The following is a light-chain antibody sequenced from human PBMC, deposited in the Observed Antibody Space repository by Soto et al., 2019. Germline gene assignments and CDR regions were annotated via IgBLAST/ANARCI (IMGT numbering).Light chain of an antibody. V-gene: IGLV2-11*01. CDR2: DVS. CDR3: CSYAGSYTFHV. CDR1: SSDVGGYNY. J-gene: IGLJ1*01. Sequence: QSALTQPRSVSGSPGQSVTISCTGTSSDVGGYNYVSWYQQHPGKAPKLMIYDVSKRPSGVPDRFSGSKSGNTASLTISGLRAEDEADYYCCSYAGSYTFHVFGTGTKVTVL.